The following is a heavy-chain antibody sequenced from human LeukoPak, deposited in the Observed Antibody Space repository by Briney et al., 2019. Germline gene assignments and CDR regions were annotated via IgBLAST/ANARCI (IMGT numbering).Heavy chain of an antibody. CDR2: IYDSGST. D-gene: IGHD6-6*01. Sequence: PSQTLSLTCTVSGGSISSGDYYWSWIRQPPGKGLEWIGYIYDSGSTYYNPSLKSRVTISVDTSKNQFSLKLSSVTAADTAVYYCASAEYSSSWAPGDWGQGTLVTVSS. V-gene: IGHV4-30-4*08. CDR1: GGSISSGDYY. CDR3: ASAEYSSSWAPGD. J-gene: IGHJ4*02.